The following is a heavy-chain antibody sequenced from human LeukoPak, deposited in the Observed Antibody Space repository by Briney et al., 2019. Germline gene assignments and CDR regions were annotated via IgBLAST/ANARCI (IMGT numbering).Heavy chain of an antibody. D-gene: IGHD3-22*01. Sequence: ASVKVSCKASGYTFTGYYMHWVRQAPGQGLEWMGWINPNSGGTNYAQKFQGRVTMTRDTSISTAYMELSRLRSDDTAVYYCARGGLWDYYDSSGYYYVFDYWGQGTLVTVSS. CDR1: GYTFTGYY. J-gene: IGHJ4*02. CDR3: ARGGLWDYYDSSGYYYVFDY. CDR2: INPNSGGT. V-gene: IGHV1-2*02.